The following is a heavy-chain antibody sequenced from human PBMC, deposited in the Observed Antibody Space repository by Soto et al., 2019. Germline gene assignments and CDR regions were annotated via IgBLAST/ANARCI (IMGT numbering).Heavy chain of an antibody. J-gene: IGHJ6*04. CDR1: GGSFSGYY. V-gene: IGHV4-34*01. CDR3: ARGRRWGTDG. CDR2: INHSGST. D-gene: IGHD4-17*01. Sequence: TSETLSLTCAVYGGSFSGYYWSWIRQPPGKGLEWIGEINHSGSTNYNPSLKSRVTISVDTSKNQFSLKLSSVTAADTAVYYCARGRRWGTDGWGKGTTVTVSS.